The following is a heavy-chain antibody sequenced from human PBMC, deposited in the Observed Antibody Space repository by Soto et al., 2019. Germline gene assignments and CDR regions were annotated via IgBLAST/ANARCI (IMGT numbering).Heavy chain of an antibody. J-gene: IGHJ3*02. CDR2: ISGSGGST. CDR3: AKDSRDMVVVVAATPAFDI. Sequence: GGSLRLSCAASGFTFSSYAMSWVRQAPGKGLEWVSAISGSGGSTYYADSVKGRFTISRDNSKNTLYLQMNSLRAEDTAVYYCAKDSRDMVVVVAATPAFDIWGQGTMVTVSS. V-gene: IGHV3-23*01. D-gene: IGHD2-15*01. CDR1: GFTFSSYA.